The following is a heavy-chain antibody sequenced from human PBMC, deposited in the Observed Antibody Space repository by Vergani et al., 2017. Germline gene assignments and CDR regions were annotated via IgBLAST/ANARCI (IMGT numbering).Heavy chain of an antibody. Sequence: EVQLLESGGGLVQPGGSLRLSCAASGFTFSSYAMSWVRPAPGKGLEWVSAISGSGGSTYYADSGKGRFTISRDNSKNTLYLQMNSLRAEDTAVYYCAKVDNWNDANWFDPWGQGTLVTVSS. CDR1: GFTFSSYA. CDR2: ISGSGGST. CDR3: AKVDNWNDANWFDP. D-gene: IGHD1-20*01. J-gene: IGHJ5*02. V-gene: IGHV3-23*01.